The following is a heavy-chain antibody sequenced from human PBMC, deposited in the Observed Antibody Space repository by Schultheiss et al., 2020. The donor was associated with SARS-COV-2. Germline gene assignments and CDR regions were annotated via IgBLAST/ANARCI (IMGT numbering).Heavy chain of an antibody. V-gene: IGHV3-48*04. D-gene: IGHD3/OR15-3a*01. J-gene: IGHJ4*02. Sequence: GESLKISCTASGFTFGDYAMSWFRQAPGKGLEWVSYISTGSSTIYYADSVKGRFTISRDNAKNSLYLQMNSLRAEDTAVYYCARIIGPGTEYWGQGTLVTVSS. CDR3: ARIIGPGTEY. CDR2: ISTGSSTI. CDR1: GFTFGDYA.